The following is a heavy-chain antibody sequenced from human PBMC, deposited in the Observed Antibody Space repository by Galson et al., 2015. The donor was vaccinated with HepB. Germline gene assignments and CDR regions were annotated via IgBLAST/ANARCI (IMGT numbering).Heavy chain of an antibody. CDR3: ATDSRFLTGYYPLYYYYMDV. CDR2: FDPEDGET. CDR1: GYTLTELS. J-gene: IGHJ6*03. V-gene: IGHV1-24*01. Sequence: SVKVSCKVSGYTLTELSMHWVRQAPGKGLEWMGGFDPEDGETIYAQKFQGRVTMTEDTSTDTAYMELSSLRSEDTAVYYCATDSRFLTGYYPLYYYYMDVWGKGTTVTVSS. D-gene: IGHD3-9*01.